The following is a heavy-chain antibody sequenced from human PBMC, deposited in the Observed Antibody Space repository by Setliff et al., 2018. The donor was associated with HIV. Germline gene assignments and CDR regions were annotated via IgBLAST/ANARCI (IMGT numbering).Heavy chain of an antibody. CDR1: GYTFTGYP. Sequence: VASVKVSCKASGYTFTGYPMHWVRQAPGQGLEWMGVINTSGGSAGYAEKFRGRVTMTRDTSTSTVYMDLRNLRSEDTAVYYCARNQGDSSGWYAGDYWGHGTLVTVSS. J-gene: IGHJ4*01. V-gene: IGHV1-46*01. CDR2: INTSGGSA. D-gene: IGHD6-19*01. CDR3: ARNQGDSSGWYAGDY.